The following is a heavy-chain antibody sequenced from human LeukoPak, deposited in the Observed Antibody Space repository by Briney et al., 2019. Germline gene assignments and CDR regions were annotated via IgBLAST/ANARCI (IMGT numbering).Heavy chain of an antibody. V-gene: IGHV4-34*01. CDR2: INHSGST. D-gene: IGHD1-14*01. CDR3: ARDMTRYTPIALEV. CDR1: GGSISSTN. J-gene: IGHJ3*01. Sequence: PSETLSPTCTVSGGSISSTNWCCMLQPPGKGLEWIGEINHSGSTNYNPSLKSRVTISVDTSKNQFSRKLSSVTAADTAVYYCARDMTRYTPIALEVWGHREMVTVSS.